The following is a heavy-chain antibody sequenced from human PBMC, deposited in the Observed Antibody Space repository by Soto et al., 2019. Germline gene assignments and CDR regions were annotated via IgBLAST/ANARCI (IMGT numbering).Heavy chain of an antibody. CDR2: ISSGSSTI. Sequence: PGRSLRLSCAASGCTFSNYYIIWVRQAPGKGLEWVSYISSGSSTIYYADSVKGRFTISRDNAKNSLFLQMNSLRAEDTAVYYCARKPTGSGYYYMDVWGIGTTVTVSS. J-gene: IGHJ6*03. CDR1: GCTFSNYY. V-gene: IGHV3-48*01. CDR3: ARKPTGSGYYYMDV. D-gene: IGHD2-8*02.